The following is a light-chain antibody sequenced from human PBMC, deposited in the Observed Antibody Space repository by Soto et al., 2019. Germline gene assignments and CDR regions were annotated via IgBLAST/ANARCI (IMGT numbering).Light chain of an antibody. Sequence: DIQMTQSPSSLSASVGDRVTITCRASQSISSYLNWYQQKPGKAPKLLIYAASSLQSGVPSRFSGSGSGTDFTLTISSLQPEDFATDYYQQNYSTPRTFGGGTKVEIK. CDR2: AAS. V-gene: IGKV1-39*01. CDR1: QSISSY. CDR3: QQNYSTPRT. J-gene: IGKJ4*01.